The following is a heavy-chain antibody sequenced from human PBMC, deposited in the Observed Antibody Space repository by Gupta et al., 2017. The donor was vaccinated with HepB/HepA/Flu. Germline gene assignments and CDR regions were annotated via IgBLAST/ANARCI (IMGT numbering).Heavy chain of an antibody. D-gene: IGHD2-2*03. V-gene: IGHV3-7*01. CDR1: GFSFSNDW. Sequence: EVKLEESGGGLVQPGGSLRLSCAASGFSFSNDWMNWVRQVSGKWLEWVANINPDGSVRRYVDSVKGRFIISRDNAKNSLYLQMSSLRAEDTAVYYCVRVDISWGQGTLVTVSP. CDR2: INPDGSVR. CDR3: VRVDIS. J-gene: IGHJ5*02.